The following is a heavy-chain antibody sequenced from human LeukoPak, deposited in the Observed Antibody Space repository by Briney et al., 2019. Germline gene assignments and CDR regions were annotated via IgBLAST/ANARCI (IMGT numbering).Heavy chain of an antibody. CDR2: IYPGDSDT. CDR1: GYSFTSYW. Sequence: GESLKISCKGSGYSFTSYWIGWVRQMPGKGLEWMGIIYPGDSDTRYSPSFQGQVTISADKSISTAYLQWSSLKASDTAMYYCARLKEQLAPYNYYYYYYMDVWGKGTTVTVSS. V-gene: IGHV5-51*01. CDR3: ARLKEQLAPYNYYYYYYMDV. D-gene: IGHD6-13*01. J-gene: IGHJ6*03.